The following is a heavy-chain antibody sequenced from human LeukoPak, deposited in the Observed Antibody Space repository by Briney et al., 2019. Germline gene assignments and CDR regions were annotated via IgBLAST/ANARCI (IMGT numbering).Heavy chain of an antibody. Sequence: GGSLRLSCAAPGFTFSSYWMHWVRQAPGKGLVWVSLIYSGGSTYYADSVKGRFTISRDNSKNTLYLQMNSLRAEDTAVYYCARGGRPYYYGSGSYYNDGPWGQGTMVTVSS. CDR1: GFTFSSYW. CDR3: ARGGRPYYYGSGSYYNDGP. J-gene: IGHJ3*01. D-gene: IGHD3-10*01. V-gene: IGHV3-66*01. CDR2: IYSGGST.